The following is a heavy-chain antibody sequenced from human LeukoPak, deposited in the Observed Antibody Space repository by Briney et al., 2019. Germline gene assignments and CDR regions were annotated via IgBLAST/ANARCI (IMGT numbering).Heavy chain of an antibody. V-gene: IGHV4-39*01. CDR2: VHYSGST. Sequence: SETLSLTCTVSGDSIGGSIAYWGWIRQPPGKGLEWIGSVHYSGSTYYSLSLKSRAIISVDTSKKQFSLKLSFVTAADTAVYYCARRCSGNTCHSAGVVYWGQGTLVTVSS. CDR3: ARRCSGNTCHSAGVVY. CDR1: GDSIGGSIAY. J-gene: IGHJ4*02. D-gene: IGHD2-15*01.